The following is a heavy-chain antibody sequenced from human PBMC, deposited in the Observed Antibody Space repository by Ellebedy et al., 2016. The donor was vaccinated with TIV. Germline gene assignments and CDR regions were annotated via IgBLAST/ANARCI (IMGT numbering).Heavy chain of an antibody. CDR2: VYYSGNT. J-gene: IGHJ6*02. CDR1: GDSMSSYY. CDR3: ARGYGTGRYGLDV. V-gene: IGHV4-59*01. D-gene: IGHD3-10*01. Sequence: PSETLSLTCTVSGDSMSSYYWTWIRQPPGKGLEWIGYVYYSGNTNYNPSLKSRVTISADTSKNQFSLRLKSVTAADTALYFCARGYGTGRYGLDVWGQGTTVTVS.